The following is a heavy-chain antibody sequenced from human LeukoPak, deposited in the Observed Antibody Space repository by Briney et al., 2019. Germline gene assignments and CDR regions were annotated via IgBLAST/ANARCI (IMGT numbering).Heavy chain of an antibody. CDR3: ARAQGSYYHYYMDV. V-gene: IGHV1-2*02. D-gene: IGHD1-26*01. CDR1: GYTLTDYY. CDR2: INPNSGGT. Sequence: GASVKVSCKTSGYTLTDYYMHWVRQAPGQGLEWMGWINPNSGGTTYAQKFQGRVTITRNTSISTAYMELSSLRSEDTAVYYCARAQGSYYHYYMDVWGKGTTVTVSS. J-gene: IGHJ6*03.